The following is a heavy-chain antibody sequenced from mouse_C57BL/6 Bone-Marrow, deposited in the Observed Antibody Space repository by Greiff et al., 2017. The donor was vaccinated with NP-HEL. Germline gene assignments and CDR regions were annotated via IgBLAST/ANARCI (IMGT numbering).Heavy chain of an antibody. D-gene: IGHD1-1*01. J-gene: IGHJ2*01. CDR1: GFNIKDYY. CDR2: IDPEDGET. CDR3: ARSSFYGSSYVAFDY. Sequence: EVKLMESGAELVKPGASVKLSCTASGFNIKDYYMHWVKQRTEQGLEWIGRIDPEDGETKYAPKFQGKATITADTSSNTAYLQLSSLTSEDTAVYYCARSSFYGSSYVAFDYWGQGTTLTVSS. V-gene: IGHV14-2*01.